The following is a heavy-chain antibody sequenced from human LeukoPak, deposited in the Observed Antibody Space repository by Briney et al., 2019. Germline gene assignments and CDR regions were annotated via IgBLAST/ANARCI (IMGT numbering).Heavy chain of an antibody. CDR2: IYTSGST. CDR3: ARDHCSSTSCYGPRDAFDI. J-gene: IGHJ3*02. Sequence: SETLSLTCTVSGGSITSYYWSWIRRPAGKGLEWSARIYTSGSTNYNPSLKSRVTMSVDTSKNQFSLKLSSVTAADTAVYYCARDHCSSTSCYGPRDAFDIWGQGTLVTVSS. CDR1: GGSITSYY. D-gene: IGHD2-2*01. V-gene: IGHV4-4*07.